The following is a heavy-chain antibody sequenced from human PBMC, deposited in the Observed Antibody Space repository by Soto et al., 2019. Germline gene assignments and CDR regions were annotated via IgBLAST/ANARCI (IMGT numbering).Heavy chain of an antibody. CDR3: SKECARYYYDSSGCDN. D-gene: IGHD3-22*01. CDR2: ISGSGGST. CDR1: VFTFTGYA. J-gene: IGHJ4*02. V-gene: IGHV3-23*01. Sequence: GWSLRLSCAPSVFTFTGYAMSWVRPAPGKGMEWVSAISGSGGSTYYADSVKGRFTISSDNSKRRRYLQMNSRRTENTAVYYCSKECARYYYDSSGCDNWGQG.